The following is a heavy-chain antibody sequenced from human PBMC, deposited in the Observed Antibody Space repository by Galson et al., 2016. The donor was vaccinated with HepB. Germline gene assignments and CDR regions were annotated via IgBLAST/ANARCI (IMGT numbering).Heavy chain of an antibody. V-gene: IGHV3-74*01. CDR2: IEGDGTSP. CDR3: ARDLSGPDH. CDR1: GFTFRNHQ. J-gene: IGHJ4*02. Sequence: SLRLSCAVSGFTFRNHQMHWIRQVPGEGLMWVARIEGDGTSPIYAASVKGQFTISSDSAENTVYLQMNRLRAEDTALYYCARDLSGPDHWGQGTLVTVSP.